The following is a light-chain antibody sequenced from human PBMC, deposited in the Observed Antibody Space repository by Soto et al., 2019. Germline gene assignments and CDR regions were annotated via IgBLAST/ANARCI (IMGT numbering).Light chain of an antibody. CDR3: QQRNNWQS. J-gene: IGKJ2*03. CDR2: DAS. CDR1: QSVSSY. Sequence: EIVLTQSPATLSLSPGERATLSCRASQSVSSYLAWYQQKPGQAPRLLIYDASNRATGIPARFSGSGSGTDFNLTISSLEPENFAVYYCQQRNNWQSFGQGTILEIK. V-gene: IGKV3-11*01.